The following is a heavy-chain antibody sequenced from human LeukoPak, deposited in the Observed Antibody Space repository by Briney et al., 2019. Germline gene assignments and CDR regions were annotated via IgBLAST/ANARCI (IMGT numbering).Heavy chain of an antibody. Sequence: GGSLRLSCAASGFTFSSYWMHWVRQAPGKGLVWVSRIKSDGSSTTNADSVKGRFTISRDNAKNTLYLQMNSLRAEDTAVYYCATNYYGSGPDHWGQGTLVTVSS. V-gene: IGHV3-74*01. CDR3: ATNYYGSGPDH. D-gene: IGHD3-10*01. CDR2: IKSDGSST. J-gene: IGHJ4*02. CDR1: GFTFSSYW.